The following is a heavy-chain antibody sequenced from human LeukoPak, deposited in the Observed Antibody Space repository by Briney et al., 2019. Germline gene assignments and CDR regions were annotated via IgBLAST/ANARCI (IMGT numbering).Heavy chain of an antibody. D-gene: IGHD7-27*01. CDR2: TYYRSKWYS. V-gene: IGHV6-1*01. CDR3: ARERSWGSLYY. Sequence: ASQTLSLTCAISGDSVSSTKSAWNWISQSPSRGLEWLGRTYYRSKWYSDYSVSVKSRITINPDTSKNQVSLQLNSVTPEDTAVYYCARERSWGSLYYWGQGILVTVSS. CDR1: GDSVSSTKSA. J-gene: IGHJ4*02.